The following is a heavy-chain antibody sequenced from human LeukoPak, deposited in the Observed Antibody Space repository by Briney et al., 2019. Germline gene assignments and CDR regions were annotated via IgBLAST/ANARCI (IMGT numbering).Heavy chain of an antibody. Sequence: GASVKVSCKASGGTFSSYAISWVRQAPGQGLEWMGGIIPIFGTANYAQKFQGRVTITTDESTSTAYMELSSLRSEDTAVYYCATPAYCSSTSCYQGVFDYWGQGTLVTVSS. V-gene: IGHV1-69*05. CDR1: GGTFSSYA. CDR3: ATPAYCSSTSCYQGVFDY. J-gene: IGHJ4*02. D-gene: IGHD2-2*01. CDR2: IIPIFGTA.